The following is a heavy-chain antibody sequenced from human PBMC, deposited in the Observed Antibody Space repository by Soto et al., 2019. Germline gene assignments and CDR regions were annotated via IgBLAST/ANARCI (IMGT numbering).Heavy chain of an antibody. J-gene: IGHJ4*02. V-gene: IGHV4-39*01. D-gene: IGHD2-15*01. CDR3: ARGGDIVVVVAARVYFDY. Sequence: SETLSLTCTVSGGSISSSSYYWGWIRQPPGKGLEWIGSIYYSGSTYYNPSLKSRVTISVDTSKNQFSLKLSSVTAADTAVYYCARGGDIVVVVAARVYFDYWGQGTLVTVSS. CDR2: IYYSGST. CDR1: GGSISSSSYY.